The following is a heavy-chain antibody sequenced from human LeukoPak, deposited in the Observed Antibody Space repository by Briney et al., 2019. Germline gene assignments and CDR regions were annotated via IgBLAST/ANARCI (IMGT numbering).Heavy chain of an antibody. J-gene: IGHJ4*02. CDR2: ISAYNGNT. CDR3: ARDIDAFGGSSWYADY. V-gene: IGHV1-18*01. CDR1: GYTFTSYG. D-gene: IGHD6-13*01. Sequence: GASVKVSCKASGYTFTSYGISWVRQAPGQGLEWMGWISAYNGNTNYAQKLQGRVTMTTDTSTSTAYMELRSLRSDDTAVYYCARDIDAFGGSSWYADYWGQGTLVTVSS.